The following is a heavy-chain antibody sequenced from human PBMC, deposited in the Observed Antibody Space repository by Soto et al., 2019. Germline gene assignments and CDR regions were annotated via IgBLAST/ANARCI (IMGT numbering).Heavy chain of an antibody. CDR1: GFTFSSYA. Sequence: GGSLILSCAASGFTFSSYAMSWVRQAPGKGLEWVSAISGSGGSTYYADSVKGRFTFSRDNSKNTLSLQMNSLRAEDTAVYYCARRTSSWSFDYWGQGTLVTVSS. V-gene: IGHV3-23*01. D-gene: IGHD6-13*01. CDR3: ARRTSSWSFDY. J-gene: IGHJ4*02. CDR2: ISGSGGST.